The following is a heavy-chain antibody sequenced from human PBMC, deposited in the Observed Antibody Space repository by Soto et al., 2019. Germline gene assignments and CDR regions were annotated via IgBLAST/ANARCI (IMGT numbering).Heavy chain of an antibody. Sequence: ASVKVSCKASGYTFTSYYMHWVRQAPGQGLEWMGIINPSGGSTSYAQKFQGRVTMTRDTSRSTVYMGLSSLRSEDTAVYYCARDNMDVLRFLEWRRFDPWGQGTLVTVSS. J-gene: IGHJ5*02. CDR1: GYTFTSYY. CDR3: ARDNMDVLRFLEWRRFDP. D-gene: IGHD3-3*01. V-gene: IGHV1-46*03. CDR2: INPSGGST.